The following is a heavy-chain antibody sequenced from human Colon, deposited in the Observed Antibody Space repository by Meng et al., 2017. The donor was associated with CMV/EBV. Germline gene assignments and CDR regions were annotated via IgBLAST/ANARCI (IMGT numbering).Heavy chain of an antibody. Sequence: GGSLRLSCAVSGFTFDDFAMHWVRQIPGKGLEWVSLISWDGGTSYYADSVKGRFTISRDNAKNSLYLQMDSLRTEDSALYYCAKNFYGSGSRVYGMDVWGQGTTVTVSS. CDR3: AKNFYGSGSRVYGMDV. CDR2: ISWDGGTS. V-gene: IGHV3-43D*03. J-gene: IGHJ6*02. D-gene: IGHD3-10*01. CDR1: GFTFDDFA.